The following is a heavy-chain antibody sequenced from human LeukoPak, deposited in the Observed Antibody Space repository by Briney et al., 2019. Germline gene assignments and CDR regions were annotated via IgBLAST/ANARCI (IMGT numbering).Heavy chain of an antibody. CDR2: INRNSGGT. V-gene: IGHV1-2*06. D-gene: IGHD3-10*01. Sequence: GSVKVSCKASGYTFTGYYMHWVRQAPGQGLEWMGRINRNSGGTNYAQKFQGRVTMTRDTSISTAYMELSRLRSDDTAVYYCASLSDMVRGVIKPSFDYWGQGTLVTVSS. CDR1: GYTFTGYY. CDR3: ASLSDMVRGVIKPSFDY. J-gene: IGHJ4*02.